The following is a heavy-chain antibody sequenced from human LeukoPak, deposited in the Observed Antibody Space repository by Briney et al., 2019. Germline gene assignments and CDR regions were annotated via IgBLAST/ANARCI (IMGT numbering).Heavy chain of an antibody. V-gene: IGHV3-30*04. Sequence: PGGSLRLACAASGFTFSSYAMHWVRQAPGKGLEWVALISYDGSNKYYADSVKGRFTISRDNSKNTLHLQMHSLRAGDRAVYYCARESESYDSSGSTFDYWGQGTLVTVSS. J-gene: IGHJ4*02. D-gene: IGHD3-22*01. CDR2: ISYDGSNK. CDR1: GFTFSSYA. CDR3: ARESESYDSSGSTFDY.